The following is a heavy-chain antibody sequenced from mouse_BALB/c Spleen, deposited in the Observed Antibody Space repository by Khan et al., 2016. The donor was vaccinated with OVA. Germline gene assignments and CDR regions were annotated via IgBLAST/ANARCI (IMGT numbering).Heavy chain of an antibody. CDR3: TGGRAY. Sequence: EVQLQESGPGLVKPSQSLSLTCTVTGYSITSDYAWNWIRQFPGNKLEWMGYISYSGSTSYTPSLKSRISITRDQSKNKLFLQLNSVTTEDTATYYCTGGRAYWGQATLVTVSA. CDR2: ISYSGST. J-gene: IGHJ3*01. CDR1: GYSITSDYA. V-gene: IGHV3-2*02. D-gene: IGHD3-3*01.